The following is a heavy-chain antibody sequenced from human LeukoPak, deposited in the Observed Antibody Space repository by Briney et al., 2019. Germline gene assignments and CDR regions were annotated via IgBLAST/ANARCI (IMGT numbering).Heavy chain of an antibody. CDR3: ARDVAVVVAATRGQYYGMDV. CDR2: INPNSGGT. J-gene: IGHJ6*02. Sequence: ASVKVSCKASGYTFTGYYMHWVRQAPGQGLEWMEWINPNSGGTNYAQKFQGRVTMTRDTSISTAYMELSRLRSDDTAVYYCARDVAVVVAATRGQYYGMDVWGQGTTVTVSS. CDR1: GYTFTGYY. D-gene: IGHD2-15*01. V-gene: IGHV1-2*02.